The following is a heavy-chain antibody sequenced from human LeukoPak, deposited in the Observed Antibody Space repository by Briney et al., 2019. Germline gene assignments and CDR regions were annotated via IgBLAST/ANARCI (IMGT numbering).Heavy chain of an antibody. CDR3: ARDRNLPPTYYFDY. Sequence: GGSLRLSCAASGFTFSSYSMNWVRQAPGKGLEWVSYISSSSSTIYYADSVKGRFTISRDNAKNSLYLQMNSLRAEDTAVYYCARDRNLPPTYYFDYWGQGTLVTVSS. CDR1: GFTFSSYS. D-gene: IGHD4-4*01. V-gene: IGHV3-48*01. CDR2: ISSSSSTI. J-gene: IGHJ4*02.